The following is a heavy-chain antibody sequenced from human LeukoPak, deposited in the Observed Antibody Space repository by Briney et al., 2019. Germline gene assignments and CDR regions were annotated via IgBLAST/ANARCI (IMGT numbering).Heavy chain of an antibody. CDR1: GFSLSTSGMC. CDR3: ARIIRYSSGWYTDDY. Sequence: SGPALVKPTQTLTLTCTFSGFSLSTSGMCVSWIRQPPGKALEWRARIDWDDDKYYSTSLKTRLTISKDTSKNQVVLTMTNMDPVDTATYYCARIIRYSSGWYTDDYWGQGTLVTVSS. J-gene: IGHJ4*02. CDR2: IDWDDDK. V-gene: IGHV2-70*11. D-gene: IGHD6-19*01.